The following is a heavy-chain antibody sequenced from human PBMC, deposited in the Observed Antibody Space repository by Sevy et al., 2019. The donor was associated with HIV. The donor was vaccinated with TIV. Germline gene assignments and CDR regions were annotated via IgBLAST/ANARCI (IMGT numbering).Heavy chain of an antibody. Sequence: GGSQRLSCAASGFTFSNAWMSWVRQAPGKGLEWVGRIKGKTDGGTTDYAAPVKGRFTISTADSKNTLYLQMNSLKTEDTAVYYCTTGGSESYSDYWGQGTLVTVSS. CDR1: GFTFSNAW. CDR2: IKGKTDGGTT. CDR3: TTGGSESYSDY. D-gene: IGHD3-10*01. J-gene: IGHJ4*02. V-gene: IGHV3-15*01.